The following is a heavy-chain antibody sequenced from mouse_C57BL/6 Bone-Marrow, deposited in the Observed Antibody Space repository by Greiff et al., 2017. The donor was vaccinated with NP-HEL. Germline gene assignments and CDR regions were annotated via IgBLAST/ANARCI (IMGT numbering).Heavy chain of an antibody. J-gene: IGHJ4*01. CDR3: ARQNGYYFYAMDY. CDR2: IDPSDSYT. D-gene: IGHD2-3*01. Sequence: VQLKQPGAELVMPGASVKLSCKASGYTFTSYWMHWVKQRPGQGLEWIGEIDPSDSYTNYNQKFKGKSTLTVDKSSSTAYMQLSSLTSEDSAVYYCARQNGYYFYAMDYWGQGTSVTVSS. V-gene: IGHV1-69*01. CDR1: GYTFTSYW.